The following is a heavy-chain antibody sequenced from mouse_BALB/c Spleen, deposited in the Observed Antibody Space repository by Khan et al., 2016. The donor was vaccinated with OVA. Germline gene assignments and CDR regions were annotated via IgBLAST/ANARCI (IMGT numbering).Heavy chain of an antibody. CDR2: INTYTGEP. J-gene: IGHJ1*01. CDR1: GYTFTNYG. Sequence: QIQLVQSGPELKKPGETVKISCKASGYTFTNYGMNWVKQAPGKGLKWMGWINTYTGEPTYTDDFKGRFAFSLDTSASTAYLQINNLKTEDMATYCCARGASYWDFDVWGAGTTVTVSS. V-gene: IGHV9-1*02. CDR3: ARGASYWDFDV.